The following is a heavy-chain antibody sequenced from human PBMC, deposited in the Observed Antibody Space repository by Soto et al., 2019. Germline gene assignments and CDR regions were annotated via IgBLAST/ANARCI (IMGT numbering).Heavy chain of an antibody. CDR2: IIPIFGTA. D-gene: IGHD6-13*01. CDR3: ARGESSSWYFYYYYGMDV. V-gene: IGHV1-69*01. CDR1: GGTFSSYA. Sequence: QVQLVQSGAEVKKPGSSVKVSCKASGGTFSSYAISWVRQAPGQGLEWMGGIIPIFGTANYAQKFQGRVTITADESTSTAYMELSSVRSEDTAVYYCARGESSSWYFYYYYGMDVWGQGTTVTVSS. J-gene: IGHJ6*02.